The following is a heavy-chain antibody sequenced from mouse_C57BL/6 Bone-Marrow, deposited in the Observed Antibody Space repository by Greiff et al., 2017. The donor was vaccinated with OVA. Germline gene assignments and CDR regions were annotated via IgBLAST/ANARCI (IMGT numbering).Heavy chain of an antibody. CDR1: GYAFSSSW. D-gene: IGHD1-1*01. V-gene: IGHV1-82*01. CDR3: AHYYGSSYGAY. Sequence: VQLQQSGPELVKPGASVKISCKASGYAFSSSWMNWVKQRPGKGLEWIGRLYPGDGDTNYNGKFKGKATLTADKSSSTAYMQLSSLTSEDSAVYFCAHYYGSSYGAYWGQGTLVTVSA. CDR2: LYPGDGDT. J-gene: IGHJ3*01.